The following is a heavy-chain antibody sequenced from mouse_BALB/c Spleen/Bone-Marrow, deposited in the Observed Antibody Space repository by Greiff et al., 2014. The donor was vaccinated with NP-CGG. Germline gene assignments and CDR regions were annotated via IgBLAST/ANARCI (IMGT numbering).Heavy chain of an antibody. D-gene: IGHD2-14*01. CDR2: IHPNTDNT. Sequence: QVQLQQSGSVLVRPGASVKLSCKASGYTFTSSWMHWAKRRPGQGLEWIGEIHPNTDNTNYDEKFKGKATLTVDTSSSTAYVDLSSLTSEDSAVYYCARHHRYAYYFDYWGQGTTLTVSS. V-gene: IGHV1S130*01. J-gene: IGHJ2*01. CDR1: GYTFTSSW. CDR3: ARHHRYAYYFDY.